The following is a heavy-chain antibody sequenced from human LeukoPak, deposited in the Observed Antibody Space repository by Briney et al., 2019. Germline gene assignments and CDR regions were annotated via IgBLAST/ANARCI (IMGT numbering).Heavy chain of an antibody. V-gene: IGHV3-23*01. D-gene: IGHD3-3*01. Sequence: PGGSLRLSCAASGFTFSSYAMSWVRQAPGKGLERVSAISGSGGSTYYADSVKGRFTISRDNSMNTLCLQMNSLRAEDTAVYYCARLTGEDYDFWSGYYNWFDPWGQGTLVTVSS. CDR3: ARLTGEDYDFWSGYYNWFDP. CDR1: GFTFSSYA. J-gene: IGHJ5*02. CDR2: ISGSGGST.